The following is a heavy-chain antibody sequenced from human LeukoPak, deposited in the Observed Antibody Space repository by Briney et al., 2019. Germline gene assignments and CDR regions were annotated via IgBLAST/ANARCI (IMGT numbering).Heavy chain of an antibody. D-gene: IGHD6-13*01. CDR2: IYPGDSDT. Sequence: GESLKISCKGSGYSFTSYWIGWVRQMPGKGLEWMGIIYPGDSDTRYSQSFQGQVTISADKSISTAYLQWSSLKASDTAMYYCARFKQQLVRAFYFDYWGQGTLVTVSS. J-gene: IGHJ4*02. CDR1: GYSFTSYW. CDR3: ARFKQQLVRAFYFDY. V-gene: IGHV5-51*01.